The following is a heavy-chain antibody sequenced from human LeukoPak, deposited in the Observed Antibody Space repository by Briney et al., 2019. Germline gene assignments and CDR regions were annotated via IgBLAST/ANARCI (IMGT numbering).Heavy chain of an antibody. V-gene: IGHV4-39*01. CDR3: ARTAGIAVAGSRQYFDY. CDR2: FYYSGNT. CDR1: GGSLSNYY. J-gene: IGHJ4*02. Sequence: SETLSLTCTVSGGSLSNYYWGWIRQPPGKGLEWIGSFYYSGNTYYNPSLKSRVTISVDTSKNEFSLNLRSVTAADTAVYYCARTAGIAVAGSRQYFDYWGQGKLVTVSS. D-gene: IGHD6-19*01.